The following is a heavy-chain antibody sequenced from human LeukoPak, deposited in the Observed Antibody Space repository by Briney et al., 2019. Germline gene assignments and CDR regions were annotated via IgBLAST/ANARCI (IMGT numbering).Heavy chain of an antibody. V-gene: IGHV3-23*01. Sequence: GGSLRLSCAASGFTFSSSSMSWVRQAPGKGLEWVSTINGSGGSTYYADSVKGRFTISRDNSKNTLYLQMNSLRAEDTAVYYCANRAAFGDYFDYWGEGTLVTVSS. CDR3: ANRAAFGDYFDY. J-gene: IGHJ4*02. CDR2: INGSGGST. CDR1: GFTFSSSS. D-gene: IGHD3-10*01.